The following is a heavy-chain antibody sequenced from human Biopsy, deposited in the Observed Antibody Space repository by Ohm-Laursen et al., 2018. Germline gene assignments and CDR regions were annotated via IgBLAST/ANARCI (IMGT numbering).Heavy chain of an antibody. Sequence: PPGTLSLTCSVSGGSIDFKYWTWIRQSADKGLEWNGRITPTGVTHYNPSLESRVTMSLDTSKNQFSLRLNSVTAADTAVYYCARATNSTGWPYYYFYGMDVWGQGTTVTVSS. J-gene: IGHJ6*02. D-gene: IGHD2/OR15-2a*01. CDR3: ARATNSTGWPYYYFYGMDV. CDR2: ITPTGVT. CDR1: GGSIDFKY. V-gene: IGHV4-4*07.